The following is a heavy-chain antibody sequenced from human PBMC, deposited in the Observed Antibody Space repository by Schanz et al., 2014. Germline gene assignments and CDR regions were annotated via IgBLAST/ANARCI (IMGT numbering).Heavy chain of an antibody. J-gene: IGHJ6*03. Sequence: QAQLVESGGGLVKPGGSLRLSCAASGFTFSDYYMRRIRQAPGKGLEWLSYIDGKSTTVYYADSVKGRFTVSRDNARNSLYLHMNALGAEDTAVYYCARDGDRFYHNYYMDVWGQGTMVTVSS. CDR2: IDGKSTTV. D-gene: IGHD4-17*01. CDR3: ARDGDRFYHNYYMDV. V-gene: IGHV3-11*04. CDR1: GFTFSDYY.